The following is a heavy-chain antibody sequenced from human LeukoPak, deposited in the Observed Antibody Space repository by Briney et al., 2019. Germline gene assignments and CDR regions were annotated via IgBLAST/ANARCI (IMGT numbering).Heavy chain of an antibody. D-gene: IGHD3-22*01. CDR1: GFTFSDYY. CDR2: ISSSSSYT. J-gene: IGHJ4*02. V-gene: IGHV3-11*06. Sequence: PGGSLRLSCAASGFTFSDYYMSWIRQAPGKGLEWVSYISSSSSYTNYADSVKGRFTTSRDNAKNTLYLQMNSLRAEDTAVYYCARASKDSSGYYFDYWGQGTLVTVSS. CDR3: ARASKDSSGYYFDY.